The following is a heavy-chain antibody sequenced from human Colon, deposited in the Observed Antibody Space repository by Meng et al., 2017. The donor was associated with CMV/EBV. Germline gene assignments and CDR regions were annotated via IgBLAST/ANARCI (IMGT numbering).Heavy chain of an antibody. CDR3: ARASCITDCYWEGRTDY. J-gene: IGHJ4*02. CDR2: INHDGTHT. CDR1: GFPFSAYW. D-gene: IGHD2-21*02. Sequence: GGSLRLSCAASGFPFSAYWMHWFRQAPGKGLLWVSPINHDGTHTVYADSVKGRFSITRDNAKNTLYLQMDSLRDEDTAVYYCARASCITDCYWEGRTDYWGQGTLVTVSS. V-gene: IGHV3-74*01.